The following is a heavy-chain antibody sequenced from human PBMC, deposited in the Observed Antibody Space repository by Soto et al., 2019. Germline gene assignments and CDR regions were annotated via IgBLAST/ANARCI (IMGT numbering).Heavy chain of an antibody. CDR2: IYSGGST. J-gene: IGHJ6*02. Sequence: PVGSPRLSCAASGYPVSSTYMTSVRQATGTGLEWVSVIYSGGSTYYADSVKGRVTISRDNSKNTLYLQMNSLRAEDTAVYYCARDLSTTAAGTYYYYGMDVWGQGTTGTVSS. D-gene: IGHD6-13*01. CDR1: GYPVSSTY. CDR3: ARDLSTTAAGTYYYYGMDV. V-gene: IGHV3-53*01.